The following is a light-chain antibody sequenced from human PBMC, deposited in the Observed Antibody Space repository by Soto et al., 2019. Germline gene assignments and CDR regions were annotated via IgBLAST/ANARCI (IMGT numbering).Light chain of an antibody. Sequence: QSVLTQPPSASGTPGQRVTISCSGSSSNIGSNYVFWYQHLPGTDPKLLIYRNNQRPSGVPDRFSGSKSGTTASLAISGLRSADETDYYCAAWDDSLSGVVFGGGTKLTVL. CDR3: AAWDDSLSGVV. CDR2: RNN. J-gene: IGLJ2*01. V-gene: IGLV1-47*01. CDR1: SSNIGSNY.